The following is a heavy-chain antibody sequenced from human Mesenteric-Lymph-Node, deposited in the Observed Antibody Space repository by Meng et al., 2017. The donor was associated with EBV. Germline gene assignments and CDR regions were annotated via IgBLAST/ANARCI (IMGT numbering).Heavy chain of an antibody. Sequence: EVHLVESGGGLVQPGGSLRLSCAASGFTFSYYWMHWVRQAPGKGLEWVSRISTDGSGTYYADSVEGRFTISRDSAKNTLYLQMNSLRADDTAVYYCAREGKDAWYFDLWGRGTLVTVSS. V-gene: IGHV3-74*01. CDR1: GFTFSYYW. CDR3: AREGKDAWYFDL. CDR2: ISTDGSGT. J-gene: IGHJ2*01.